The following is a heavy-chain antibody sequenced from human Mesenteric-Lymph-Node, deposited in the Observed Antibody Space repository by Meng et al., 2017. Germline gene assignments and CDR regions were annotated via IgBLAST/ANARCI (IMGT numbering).Heavy chain of an antibody. CDR3: ARVGAYCGGDCYHPR. D-gene: IGHD2-21*02. V-gene: IGHV4-34*01. J-gene: IGHJ4*02. CDR2: INHSGST. Sequence: VQLQGWGAGLLKPSEPLCLPCAVYGGSFSGYYWSWIRKPPGKGLEWSWEINHSGSTYYTPSLRSRVTISVDKSKDQFSLRLSSVTAADTAVYYCARVGAYCGGDCYHPRWGQGTLVTVSS. CDR1: GGSFSGYY.